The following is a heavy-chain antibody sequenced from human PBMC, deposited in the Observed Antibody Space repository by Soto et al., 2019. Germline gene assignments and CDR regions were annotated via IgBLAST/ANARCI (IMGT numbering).Heavy chain of an antibody. V-gene: IGHV1-69*12. CDR1: GGTFSSNG. J-gene: IGHJ4*02. Sequence: QVQLVQSGAEVKEPGSSVKVSCKTSGGTFSSNGLSWVRQAPGQGPEWVGGIIPIFDLVTYAQKFQGRVTITADESTSTAYMDLSSLRSEDTAVYYCARNREVYYFDYWGQGTLVTVSS. D-gene: IGHD2-8*01. CDR3: ARNREVYYFDY. CDR2: IIPIFDLV.